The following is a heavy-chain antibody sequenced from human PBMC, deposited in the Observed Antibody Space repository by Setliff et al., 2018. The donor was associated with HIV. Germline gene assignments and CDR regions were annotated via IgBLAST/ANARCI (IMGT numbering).Heavy chain of an antibody. CDR2: IYYSGST. CDR1: GGSISSSSYY. CDR3: ACGAAAGTDYYYYYYMDV. Sequence: NPSETLSLTCTVSGGSISSSSYYWGWIRQPPGKGLEWIGSIYYSGSTYYNPSLKSRVTISVDTSKNQFSLKLSSVTAADTAVYYCACGAAAGTDYYYYYYMDVWGKGTTVTVS. J-gene: IGHJ6*03. V-gene: IGHV4-39*01. D-gene: IGHD6-13*01.